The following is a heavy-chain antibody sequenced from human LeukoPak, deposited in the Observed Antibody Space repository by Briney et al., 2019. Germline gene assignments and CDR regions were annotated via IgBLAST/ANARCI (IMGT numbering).Heavy chain of an antibody. J-gene: IGHJ4*02. CDR2: SRNKAHSHIT. CDR3: ANFFGNNFGY. D-gene: IGHD5-24*01. V-gene: IGHV3-72*01. CDR1: GLTFSDHY. Sequence: PGGSLRLSCAAAGLTFSDHYFDWVRQAPGKGLEWVGRSRNKAHSHITEYAASVEGRFTISRDDSKNSVYLQMNSLKSEDTAVYYCANFFGNNFGYWGQGTLVTVSS.